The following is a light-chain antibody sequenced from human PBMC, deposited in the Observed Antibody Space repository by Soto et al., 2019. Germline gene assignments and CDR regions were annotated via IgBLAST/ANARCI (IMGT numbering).Light chain of an antibody. J-gene: IGKJ5*01. Sequence: IGLTQSPANLSLSPGERAILSCRAIQSVSSYLACYQQKPGQAPRLXTDNXSNRATGIPARFSGSGSATDFTPTISRLEPEDFAAYFCHQYGTFTRTFGQGTRLEIK. CDR1: QSVSSY. CDR3: HQYGTFTRT. CDR2: NXS. V-gene: IGKV3-11*01.